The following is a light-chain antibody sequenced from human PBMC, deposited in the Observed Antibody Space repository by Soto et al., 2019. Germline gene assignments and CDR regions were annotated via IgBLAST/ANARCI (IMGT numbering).Light chain of an antibody. CDR3: EQYGSSPLT. V-gene: IGKV3-20*01. CDR2: GAS. J-gene: IGKJ1*01. Sequence: EIVLTQSPGTLSLSPGERATLSCRASQSVSSSYLAWYQQKPGQAPRLLIYGASSRATGIPDRFSGSGSGTDFSLTVSRLEPEDFAVYYCEQYGSSPLTFGQVTKVDI. CDR1: QSVSSSY.